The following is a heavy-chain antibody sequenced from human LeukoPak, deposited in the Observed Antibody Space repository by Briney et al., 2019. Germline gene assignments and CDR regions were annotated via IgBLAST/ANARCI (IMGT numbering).Heavy chain of an antibody. CDR3: ARDYYGSGSYDGY. V-gene: IGHV3-21*01. D-gene: IGHD3-10*01. Sequence: PGGSLRLSCAASGFTFSSYSMNWVRQAPGKGLEWVSSISSSSSYIYYADSVKGRFTISRDNAKNSLYLQMNSLRAEDTAVYYCARDYYGSGSYDGYWGQGTLVTVSS. CDR1: GFTFSSYS. CDR2: ISSSSSYI. J-gene: IGHJ4*02.